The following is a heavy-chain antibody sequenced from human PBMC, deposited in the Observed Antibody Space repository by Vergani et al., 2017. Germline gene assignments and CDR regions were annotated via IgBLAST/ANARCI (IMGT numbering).Heavy chain of an antibody. Sequence: EVQLVESGGGLIQPGGSLRLSCAASGFTVSSNYMSWVRQAPGKGLEWVSVIYSGGSTYYADSVKGRFTISRDISKNTLYLQMNSLRAEDTAVYYCARARALVPIAVAEYYYYYMDVWGKGTTVTVSS. D-gene: IGHD6-19*01. CDR2: IYSGGST. CDR3: ARARALVPIAVAEYYYYYMDV. CDR1: GFTVSSNY. V-gene: IGHV3-53*01. J-gene: IGHJ6*03.